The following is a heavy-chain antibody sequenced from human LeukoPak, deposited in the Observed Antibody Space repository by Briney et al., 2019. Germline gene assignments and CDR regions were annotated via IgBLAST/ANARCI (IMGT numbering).Heavy chain of an antibody. CDR3: ARERDSSGWFDY. V-gene: IGHV4-59*01. Sequence: SETLSLTRTVSGGSISGFYWGWIRQPPGKGLEWIGFIYYSGSANYNPSLKSRVTMSVDTSKNQFSLKLSSVTAADTAFYYCARERDSSGWFDYWGQETLVTVSS. D-gene: IGHD6-19*01. J-gene: IGHJ4*02. CDR2: IYYSGSA. CDR1: GGSISGFY.